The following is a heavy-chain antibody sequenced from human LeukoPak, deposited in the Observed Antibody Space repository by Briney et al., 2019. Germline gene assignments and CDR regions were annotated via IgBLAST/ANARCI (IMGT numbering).Heavy chain of an antibody. CDR2: IYHSGST. V-gene: IGHV4-38-2*02. CDR3: ARVVGQQWLGDWFDP. CDR1: GYSISSGYY. J-gene: IGHJ5*02. Sequence: PSETLSLTCTVSGYSISSGYYWGWIRQPPGQGLEWIGSIYHSGSTYYNPSLKSRVTISVDTSKNQFSLKLSSVTAADTAVYYCARVVGQQWLGDWFDPWGQGTLVTVSS. D-gene: IGHD6-19*01.